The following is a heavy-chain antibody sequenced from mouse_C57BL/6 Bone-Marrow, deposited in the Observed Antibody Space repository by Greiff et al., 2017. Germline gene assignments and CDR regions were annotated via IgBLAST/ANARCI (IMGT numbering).Heavy chain of an antibody. CDR1: GFNIKNTY. D-gene: IGHD1-1*01. CDR3: ASYDGSSYYYAMDY. Sequence: VQLQQSVAELVRPGASVKLSCTASGFNIKNTYMHWVKQRPEQGLEWIGRIDPANGNTKYAPKFQGKATITADTSSNTAYLQRSSLTSEDTAIYYWASYDGSSYYYAMDYWGQGTSVTVSS. CDR2: IDPANGNT. V-gene: IGHV14-3*01. J-gene: IGHJ4*01.